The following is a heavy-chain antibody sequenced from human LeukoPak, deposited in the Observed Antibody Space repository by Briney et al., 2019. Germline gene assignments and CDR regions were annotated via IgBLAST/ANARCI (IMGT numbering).Heavy chain of an antibody. D-gene: IGHD6-19*01. CDR1: GGSFSGYY. CDR3: AREVRYSSGRRYFDY. CDR2: ISHSGST. V-gene: IGHV4-34*01. Sequence: SETLSLTCAVYGGSFSGYYWSWIRQPPGKGLEWIGEISHSGSTNYNPSLKSRVTISVDTSKNQFSLKLSSVTAADTAVYYCAREVRYSSGRRYFDYWGQGTLVTVSS. J-gene: IGHJ4*02.